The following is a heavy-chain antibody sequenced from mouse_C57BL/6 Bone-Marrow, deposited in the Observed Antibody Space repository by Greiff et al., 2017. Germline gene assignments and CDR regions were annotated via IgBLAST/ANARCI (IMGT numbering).Heavy chain of an antibody. V-gene: IGHV5-16*01. CDR3: ARDNGGGYFDY. CDR2: INYDGSST. D-gene: IGHD1-1*02. J-gene: IGHJ2*01. CDR1: GFTFSDYY. Sequence: EVQLVESEGGLVQPGSSMKLSCTASGFTFSDYYMAWVRQVPEKGLEWVANINYDGSSTYYLDSLKSRFIISRDNAKNILYLQMSSLKSEDTATYYCARDNGGGYFDYWGQGTTLTVSS.